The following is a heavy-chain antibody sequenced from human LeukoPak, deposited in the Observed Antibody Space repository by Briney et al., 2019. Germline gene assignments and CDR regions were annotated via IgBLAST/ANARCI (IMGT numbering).Heavy chain of an antibody. CDR2: VGTDGTYT. CDR1: GFNLIVYW. Sequence: GRSLRLSCAAAGFNLIVYWMRCVRHAPGKGLVWVSRVGTDGTYTNYADSVTGRFTISRDNAKNTLYLQMDSLRAEDTSFYYCVREASNSGTWFDLWGQGTLVTVCS. D-gene: IGHD4-11*01. V-gene: IGHV3-74*01. CDR3: VREASNSGTWFDL. J-gene: IGHJ5*02.